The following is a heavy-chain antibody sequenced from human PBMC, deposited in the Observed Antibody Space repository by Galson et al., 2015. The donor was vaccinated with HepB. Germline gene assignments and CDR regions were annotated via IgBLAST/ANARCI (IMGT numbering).Heavy chain of an antibody. CDR1: GFIFSTYA. J-gene: IGHJ4*02. D-gene: IGHD6-13*01. CDR2: ISYDGNNK. V-gene: IGHV3-30*03. CDR3: ARDYFRGLTGYRSGWCAGY. Sequence: SLRLSCAASGFIFSTYAMHWVRQAPGKGLEWVAVISYDGNNKYYADSVKGRFTISRDNSKNTLFLQMISLRSEDTAVYYCARDYFRGLTGYRSGWCAGYWGQGTLVTVSS.